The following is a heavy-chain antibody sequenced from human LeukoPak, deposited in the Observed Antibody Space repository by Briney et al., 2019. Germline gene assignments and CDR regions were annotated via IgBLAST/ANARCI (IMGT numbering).Heavy chain of an antibody. CDR1: GFTFSTYW. CDR3: APEGGYSYDY. CDR2: INSDGTSI. D-gene: IGHD5-18*01. Sequence: GGSLRLSCAASGFTFSTYWMHWVRQVPGKGLVWVSRINSDGTSISCADSVKGRFTISRDNAKNTLYLQMTSLGAEDTAVYYCAPEGGYSYDYWGQGTLVTVSS. V-gene: IGHV3-74*01. J-gene: IGHJ4*02.